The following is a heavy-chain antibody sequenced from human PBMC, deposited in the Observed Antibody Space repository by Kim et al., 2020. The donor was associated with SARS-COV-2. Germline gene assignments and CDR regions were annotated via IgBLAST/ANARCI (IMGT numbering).Heavy chain of an antibody. J-gene: IGHJ5*02. CDR1: GGSFSGYY. Sequence: SETLSLTCAVYGGSFSGYYWSWIRQPPGKGLEWIGEINHSGSTNYNPSLKSRVTISVDTSKNQFSLKLSSVTAADTAVYYCARDPTVTRPYNWFDPWGQGTLVTVSS. D-gene: IGHD4-17*01. CDR2: INHSGST. CDR3: ARDPTVTRPYNWFDP. V-gene: IGHV4-34*01.